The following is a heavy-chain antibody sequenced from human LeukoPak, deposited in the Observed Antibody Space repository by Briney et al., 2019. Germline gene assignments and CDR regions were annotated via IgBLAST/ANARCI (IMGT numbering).Heavy chain of an antibody. V-gene: IGHV4-4*02. CDR1: GGSISSSNW. J-gene: IGHJ4*02. D-gene: IGHD5-12*01. CDR3: ARDGARGYSGYDPPPDY. Sequence: PSATLSLTCAVSGGSISSSNWWSWVRQPPGKGLEWIVEIYHSGSTNYNPSLKSRVTISVDTSKNRFSLKLSSVTAADTAVYYCARDGARGYSGYDPPPDYWGQGTLVTVSS. CDR2: IYHSGST.